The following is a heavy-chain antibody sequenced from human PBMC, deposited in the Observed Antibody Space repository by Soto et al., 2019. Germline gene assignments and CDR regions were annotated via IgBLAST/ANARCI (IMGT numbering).Heavy chain of an antibody. CDR2: IRYGGGNI. CDR3: AKVSGDIVATIRSYYYYMDV. J-gene: IGHJ6*03. D-gene: IGHD5-12*01. Sequence: PGGSLRLSCAASGSIFRGYGMHWVRQAPGKGLEWVSVIRYGGGNIYYADSVMGQFTISRDNSKNTLYLQMNSLRAEDTAVYYCAKVSGDIVATIRSYYYYMDVWGKGTTVTVSS. CDR1: GSIFRGYG. V-gene: IGHV3-33*06.